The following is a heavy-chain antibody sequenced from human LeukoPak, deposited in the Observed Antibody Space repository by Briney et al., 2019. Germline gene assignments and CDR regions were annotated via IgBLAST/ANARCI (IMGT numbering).Heavy chain of an antibody. CDR1: GFTFSSYA. CDR3: ARVDDLDAFYI. CDR2: VSDDGSNT. V-gene: IGHV3-30*04. D-gene: IGHD2-2*03. Sequence: PGRSLRLSCAASGFTFSSYAMHWVRQAPGKGLEWVAVVSDDGSNTYYADSVKGRFTVSRDNTKNTLYLHMNSLRAEDTAVYYCARVDDLDAFYIWGHGTMVTVSS. J-gene: IGHJ3*02.